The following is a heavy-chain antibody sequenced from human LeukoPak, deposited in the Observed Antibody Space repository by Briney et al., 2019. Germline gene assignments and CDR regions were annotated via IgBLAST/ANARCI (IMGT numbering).Heavy chain of an antibody. CDR3: ATHERSTWYGDLDY. CDR1: GFTFSSYA. V-gene: IGHV3-30-3*01. D-gene: IGHD6-13*01. CDR2: ISYDGSNK. Sequence: PGRSLRLSCAASGFTFSSYAMRWVRQAPGKGLEWVAVISYDGSNKYYADSVKGRFTISRDNSKNTLYLQMNSLRAEDTAVYYCATHERSTWYGDLDYWGQGTLVTVSS. J-gene: IGHJ4*02.